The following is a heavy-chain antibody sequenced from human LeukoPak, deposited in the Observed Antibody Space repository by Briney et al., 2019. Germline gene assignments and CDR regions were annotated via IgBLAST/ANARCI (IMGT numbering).Heavy chain of an antibody. CDR1: GGSFSGYY. CDR2: IDHSGST. V-gene: IGHV4-34*01. J-gene: IGHJ4*02. D-gene: IGHD3-10*01. CDR3: ARGERTTMVRGATDY. Sequence: SETLSLTCAVYGGSFSGYYWSWIRQPPGKGLEWIGEIDHSGSTNYNPSLKSRVTISVDTSKNQFSLKLSSVTAADTAVYYCARGERTTMVRGATDYWGQGTLVTVSS.